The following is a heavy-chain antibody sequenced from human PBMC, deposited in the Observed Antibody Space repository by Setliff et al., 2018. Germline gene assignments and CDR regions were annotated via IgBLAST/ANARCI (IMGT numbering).Heavy chain of an antibody. D-gene: IGHD3-22*01. CDR3: RVWVDMIEVDS. J-gene: IGHJ4*02. V-gene: IGHV4-34*01. Sequence: PSETLSLTCAVYGASFSGTYCSWIRQSPGKVLEWIGEINHTGSPNRIGEINHSGSPNYNPSLKSRVTMSVDTSKNQFSLKLTSVTAADTAVYYCRVWVDMIEVDSWAQGTLVTVSS. CDR1: GASFSGTY. CDR2: INHSGSP.